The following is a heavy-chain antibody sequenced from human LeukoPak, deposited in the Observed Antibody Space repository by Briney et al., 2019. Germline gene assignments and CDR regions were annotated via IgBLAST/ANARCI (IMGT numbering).Heavy chain of an antibody. CDR3: ARDIAYGANSLDY. CDR1: GGSVSSGIYY. J-gene: IGHJ4*02. Sequence: PSETLSPTCTVSGGSVSSGIYYWTWIRQPPGKGLEWIGYIYYSGSTNYNPSLKSRVTISVDTSKNQFSLKLSSVTAADTAVYYCARDIAYGANSLDYWGQGTLVTVSS. V-gene: IGHV4-61*01. CDR2: IYYSGST. D-gene: IGHD4-23*01.